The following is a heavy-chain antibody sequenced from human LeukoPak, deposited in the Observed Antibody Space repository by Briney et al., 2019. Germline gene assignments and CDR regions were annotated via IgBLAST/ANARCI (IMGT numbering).Heavy chain of an antibody. V-gene: IGHV3-53*01. CDR1: GFTVSSNY. CDR3: ARATMGYFDY. J-gene: IGHJ4*02. Sequence: GGSLRLSCAASGFTVSSNYMSWVRQAPGKGLEWVSVIYSGENTYYADSVKGRFTISRDNSKNTLYLQMNSLRAGDTAVYYCARATMGYFDYWGQGTLVTVSS. CDR2: IYSGENT. D-gene: IGHD3-3*01.